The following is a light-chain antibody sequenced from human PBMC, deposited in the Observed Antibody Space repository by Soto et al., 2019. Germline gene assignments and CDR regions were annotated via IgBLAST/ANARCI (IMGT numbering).Light chain of an antibody. Sequence: DVQMTHSPSSVSASVGDRVTITCRACQGVSNWLAWYQQKPGKAPKLLIYAASTLRLRVPSKFRGSGSGTDFTFTISSLQPEDFATYSSQQANRFPYTFGQGTKLEIK. CDR3: QQANRFPYT. CDR1: QGVSNW. CDR2: AAS. V-gene: IGKV1-12*01. J-gene: IGKJ2*01.